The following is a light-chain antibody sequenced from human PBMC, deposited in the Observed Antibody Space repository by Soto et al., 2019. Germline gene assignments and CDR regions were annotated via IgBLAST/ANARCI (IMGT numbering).Light chain of an antibody. CDR2: FGS. Sequence: QSVLTQSPSASGTPGQRVTISCSGSSSNIGANTVNWYQQLPGTAPKLLIFFGSHRPSGVSDRFSGSKSGSSASLAIRGIQSEDEAEYYCSAWDDSLNGVVFGGGTKLTVL. V-gene: IGLV1-44*01. CDR3: SAWDDSLNGVV. CDR1: SSNIGANT. J-gene: IGLJ2*01.